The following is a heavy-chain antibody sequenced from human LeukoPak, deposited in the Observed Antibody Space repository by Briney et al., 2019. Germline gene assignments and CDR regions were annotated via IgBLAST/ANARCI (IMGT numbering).Heavy chain of an antibody. Sequence: SETLSLTCTVSGGSISSGGYYWSWIRQHPGKGLEWIGHIYYSGSTYYNPSLKSRVTISVDTPKNQFSLKLSSVTAADTAVYYCARGGTGGSWYGNWFDPWGQGTLVTVSS. J-gene: IGHJ5*02. CDR2: IYYSGST. V-gene: IGHV4-31*03. CDR3: ARGGTGGSWYGNWFDP. D-gene: IGHD6-13*01. CDR1: GGSISSGGYY.